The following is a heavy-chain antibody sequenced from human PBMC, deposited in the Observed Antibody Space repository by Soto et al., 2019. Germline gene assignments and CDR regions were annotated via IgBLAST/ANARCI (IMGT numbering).Heavy chain of an antibody. CDR1: GGSISSGGYS. Sequence: SETLSLTCAVSGGSISSGGYSWSWIRQPPGKGLEWIGYIYHSGSTYYNPSLKSRVTISVDKSNNQFSLTLKYVTAADTAVYYCATLPPRVEVTVLPIPTWGQGALVTVSS. J-gene: IGHJ5*02. D-gene: IGHD2-2*02. CDR2: IYHSGST. CDR3: ATLPPRVEVTVLPIPT. V-gene: IGHV4-30-2*01.